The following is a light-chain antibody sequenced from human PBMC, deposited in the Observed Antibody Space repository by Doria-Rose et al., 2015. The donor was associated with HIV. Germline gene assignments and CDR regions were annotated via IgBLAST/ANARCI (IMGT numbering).Light chain of an antibody. CDR3: QQYGTSRGT. J-gene: IGKJ5*01. V-gene: IGKV3-20*01. CDR2: DAS. CDR1: QRAKSSY. Sequence: DIVMTQSPGTLSLSPGERATLSCRASQRAKSSYLAWYQQKPGQAPRLLIYDASTGATGIPDRFSGSGSGTDFTLTISRLEPEDVAVYYCQQYGTSRGTFGQGTRLEIK.